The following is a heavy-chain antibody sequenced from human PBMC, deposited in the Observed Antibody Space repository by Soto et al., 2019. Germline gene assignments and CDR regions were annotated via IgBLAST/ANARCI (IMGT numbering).Heavy chain of an antibody. V-gene: IGHV3-30*18. CDR2: ISYDGTNK. J-gene: IGHJ6*02. CDR1: GFTFSTYG. Sequence: QVQLVESGGGEVQPGRSLTISCAASGFTFSTYGMHWVRQTPGKGLEWVAVISYDGTNKFYSDSVKCRFTISRDNFKNTLTLKMNSLRADDTAVYSCAKDLQSYGDYDYDCYGMDVWGLGTRVTVSS. CDR3: AKDLQSYGDYDYDCYGMDV. D-gene: IGHD4-17*01.